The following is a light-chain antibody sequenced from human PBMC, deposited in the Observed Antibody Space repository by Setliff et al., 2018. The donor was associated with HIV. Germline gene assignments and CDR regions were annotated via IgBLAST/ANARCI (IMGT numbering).Light chain of an antibody. Sequence: SVLTQPASVSGALGRSITISCTGSSSNIGAGYDVYWYQQLPGKIPKLLIYDKNSRPSGVPDRFSASKSGTSASLAITGLQSEDEADYYCQSYDSSLSGYVFGTGTKVTVL. CDR3: QSYDSSLSGYV. J-gene: IGLJ1*01. CDR1: SSNIGAGYD. V-gene: IGLV1-40*01. CDR2: DKN.